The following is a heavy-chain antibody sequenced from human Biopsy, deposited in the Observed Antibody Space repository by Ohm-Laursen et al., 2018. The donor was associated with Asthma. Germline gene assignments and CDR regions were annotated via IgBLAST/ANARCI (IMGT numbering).Heavy chain of an antibody. J-gene: IGHJ4*02. CDR1: GFTFSDYD. V-gene: IGHV3-30-3*01. CDR2: ISYDGSSI. D-gene: IGHD6-19*01. CDR3: AREGVAGTHIED. Sequence: RSLRLSCAASGFTFSDYDMHWVRQAPGKGLEWVAVISYDGSSIYYADSVKGRLTISRDNSKNTLSLQMNSLTAEDTAVYYCAREGVAGTHIEDWGQGTLVTVSS.